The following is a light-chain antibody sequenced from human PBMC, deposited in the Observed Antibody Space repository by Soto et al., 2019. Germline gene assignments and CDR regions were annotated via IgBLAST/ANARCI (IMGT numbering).Light chain of an antibody. V-gene: IGKV4-1*01. Sequence: DIVMTQSPDSLAVSLGERATINCKSSQSVFYNSNNKNYLAWYQQRPGQPPRLLIYWASTRESGVPDRFGGSGSGPDFTLTISSLQSEDVAVYYCQQYYITPYTFDQGTKLEIK. J-gene: IGKJ2*01. CDR1: QSVFYNSNNKNY. CDR2: WAS. CDR3: QQYYITPYT.